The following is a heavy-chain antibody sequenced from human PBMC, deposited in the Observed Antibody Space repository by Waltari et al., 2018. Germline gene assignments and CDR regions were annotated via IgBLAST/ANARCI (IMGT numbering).Heavy chain of an antibody. J-gene: IGHJ4*02. CDR2: IWYDGSNK. Sequence: QVQLVESGGGVVQPGRSLRLSCAASGFTFSSYGLPWVRQAPGKGLEWVAVIWYDGSNKYYVDAVKGRFTISRDNSKNTLYLQMNSLRAEDTAVYYCARDPGGGNFDYWGQGTLVTVSS. V-gene: IGHV3-33*01. CDR3: ARDPGGGNFDY. CDR1: GFTFSSYG. D-gene: IGHD3-16*01.